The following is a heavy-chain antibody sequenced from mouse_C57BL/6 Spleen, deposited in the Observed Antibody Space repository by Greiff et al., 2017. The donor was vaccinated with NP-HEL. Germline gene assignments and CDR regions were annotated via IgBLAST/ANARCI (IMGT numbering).Heavy chain of an antibody. V-gene: IGHV1-82*01. CDR3: ARYSYAMDY. J-gene: IGHJ4*01. Sequence: QVQLQQSGPALVKPGASVKISCQASGYAFSSSWLNWVKQRPGKGLEWIGRIYPGDGDTNYNGKFKGKATLTADKSSSTAYMQYSSLTSEDSAVDVCARYSYAMDYWGQGTSVTVSS. CDR2: IYPGDGDT. CDR1: GYAFSSSW.